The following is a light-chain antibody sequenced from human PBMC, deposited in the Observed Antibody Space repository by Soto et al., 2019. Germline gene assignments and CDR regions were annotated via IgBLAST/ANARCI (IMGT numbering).Light chain of an antibody. V-gene: IGKV1-9*01. CDR2: AAS. Sequence: DIQLTQSPSFLSASVGDRVTITCRASQGISSYLAWYQQKPGKAPKLLIYAASTLQSGVPSRFSGSGSGTEFTLTISSLQPEDFATYSCQQLNSYPLTVGGGTMVEIK. CDR3: QQLNSYPLT. J-gene: IGKJ4*01. CDR1: QGISSY.